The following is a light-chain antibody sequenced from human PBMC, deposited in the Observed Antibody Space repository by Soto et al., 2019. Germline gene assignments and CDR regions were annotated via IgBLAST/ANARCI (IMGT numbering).Light chain of an antibody. CDR2: TAS. CDR1: QSLRTW. V-gene: IGKV1-5*03. CDR3: EEDNTYPLT. J-gene: IGKJ4*01. Sequence: DIQMTQSPSTLSSSVGDRVTITCRASQSLRTWVAWYQPKPGKAPKPLTYTASSLAGGVPSRFGGSGSGTEFNITIGSLEPDEFAAYYCEEDNTYPLTFGGGTTV.